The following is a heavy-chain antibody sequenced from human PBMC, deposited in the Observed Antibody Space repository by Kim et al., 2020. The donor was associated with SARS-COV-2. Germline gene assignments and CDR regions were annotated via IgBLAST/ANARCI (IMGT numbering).Heavy chain of an antibody. D-gene: IGHD3-22*01. CDR1: GGSISSYY. V-gene: IGHV4-59*01. Sequence: SETLSLTCTVSGGSISSYYWSWIRQPPGKGLEWIGYIYCSGSTNYNPSLKSRVTISVDTSKNQFSLKLSSVTAADTAVYYCARLHDSSGYYYTFDYWGQGTLVTVSS. J-gene: IGHJ4*02. CDR2: IYCSGST. CDR3: ARLHDSSGYYYTFDY.